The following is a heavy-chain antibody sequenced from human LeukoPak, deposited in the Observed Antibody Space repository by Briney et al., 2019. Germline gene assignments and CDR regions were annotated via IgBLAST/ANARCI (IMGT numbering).Heavy chain of an antibody. V-gene: IGHV1-69*04. CDR3: ARRLGYCDSTSCSGYMDV. D-gene: IGHD2-2*01. J-gene: IGHJ6*03. Sequence: AASVKVSCKASGGTFSSYAISWVRQAPGQGLEWMGRIIPILGIANYAQKLQGRVTITADKSTSTAYMGLSSLRSEDTAVYYCARRLGYCDSTSCSGYMDVWGKGTTVTVSS. CDR1: GGTFSSYA. CDR2: IIPILGIA.